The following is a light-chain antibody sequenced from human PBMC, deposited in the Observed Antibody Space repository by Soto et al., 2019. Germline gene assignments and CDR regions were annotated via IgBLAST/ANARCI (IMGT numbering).Light chain of an antibody. V-gene: IGLV1-40*01. CDR1: SSNIGAGFD. J-gene: IGLJ2*01. CDR2: SDV. Sequence: QSVLTQPPSVSVAPGQRVSISCSGSSSNIGAGFDVHWYQQFPGAAPKLLIYSDVNRPSGVPYRFSASKSGTSASLTITGLQTEDEAHYYCQSYDSGVSASVFGGGTKLTVL. CDR3: QSYDSGVSASV.